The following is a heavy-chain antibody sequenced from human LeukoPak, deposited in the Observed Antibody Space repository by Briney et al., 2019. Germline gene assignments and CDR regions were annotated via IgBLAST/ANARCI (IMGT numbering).Heavy chain of an antibody. V-gene: IGHV1-8*01. D-gene: IGHD1-14*01. CDR2: VHPNGGNT. Sequence: EASVKVSCKTSGYPFTTWEINWVRPAAGQGLEWMGWVHPNGGNTAYAQKFQGRVTMTRDTSISTAYMELSGLTSDDTAVYFCARGPRNDPWGQGTLVTVSS. CDR1: GYPFTTWE. CDR3: ARGPRNDP. J-gene: IGHJ5*02.